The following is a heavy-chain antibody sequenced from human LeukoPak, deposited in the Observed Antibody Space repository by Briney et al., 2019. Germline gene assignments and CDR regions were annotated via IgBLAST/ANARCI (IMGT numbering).Heavy chain of an antibody. J-gene: IGHJ4*02. V-gene: IGHV3-74*01. CDR3: AKDGDSYHDFWNLEFDY. Sequence: GGSLRLSCAVSGFTFRTYWMHWVRQVPGKGLVWVSRINEDGSITNYADSVTGRFRISRDNAENTLYLQMNSLRAEDTAVYYCAKDGDSYHDFWNLEFDYWGQGTLVTVSS. D-gene: IGHD3-3*01. CDR2: INEDGSIT. CDR1: GFTFRTYW.